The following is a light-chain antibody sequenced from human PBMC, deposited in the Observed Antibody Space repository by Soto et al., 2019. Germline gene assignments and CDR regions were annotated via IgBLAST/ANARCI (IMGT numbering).Light chain of an antibody. Sequence: EIGMTLCPASLSVSTRERATLSCRASQSVSSNLAWYQQKPGQAPRLLIYGASTRATGIPARFSGSGSGTEFTLTISSLQSEDFAVYYCQQYNNWPPVFGQGTKVDIK. CDR1: QSVSSN. CDR3: QQYNNWPPV. CDR2: GAS. V-gene: IGKV3-15*01. J-gene: IGKJ1*01.